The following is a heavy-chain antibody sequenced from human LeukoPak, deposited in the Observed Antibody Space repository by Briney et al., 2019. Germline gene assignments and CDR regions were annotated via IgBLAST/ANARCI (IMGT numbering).Heavy chain of an antibody. V-gene: IGHV3-74*01. CDR3: ASDSPYYGMDV. CDR1: GFTFSTYW. Sequence: EGSLRLSCAASGFTFSTYWMHWVRQAPGKGLLWVSRINGDGSVTVYADSVKGRFTISRDNAKNTLHLQMSSLRAEDTAVYHCASDSPYYGMDVWGQGTTVTVSS. J-gene: IGHJ6*02. CDR2: INGDGSVT.